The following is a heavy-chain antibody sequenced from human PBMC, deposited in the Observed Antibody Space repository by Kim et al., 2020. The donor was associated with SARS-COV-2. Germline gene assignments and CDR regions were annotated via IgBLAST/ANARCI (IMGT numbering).Heavy chain of an antibody. CDR2: ISYDGSNK. V-gene: IGHV3-30*04. CDR1: GFTFSSYA. J-gene: IGHJ4*01. Sequence: GGSLRLSCAASGFTFSSYAMHWVRQAPGKGLEWVAVISYDGSNKYYADSVKGRFTISRDNSKNTLYLQMNSLRAEDTAVYYCARRGIYYGSGSYPYIDY. D-gene: IGHD3-10*01. CDR3: ARRGIYYGSGSYPYIDY.